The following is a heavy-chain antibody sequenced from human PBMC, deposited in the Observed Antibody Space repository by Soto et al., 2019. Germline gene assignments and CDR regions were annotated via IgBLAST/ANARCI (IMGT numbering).Heavy chain of an antibody. Sequence: PGGSLRLSCAASGFTFSSYWMSWVRQAPGKGLEWVANIKQDGSEKYYVDSVKGRFTISRDNAKNSLYLQMNSLRAEDTAVYYCARDFDTGPYYYDSSGYSDYWGQGTLVTVSS. D-gene: IGHD3-22*01. V-gene: IGHV3-7*03. CDR3: ARDFDTGPYYYDSSGYSDY. J-gene: IGHJ4*02. CDR1: GFTFSSYW. CDR2: IKQDGSEK.